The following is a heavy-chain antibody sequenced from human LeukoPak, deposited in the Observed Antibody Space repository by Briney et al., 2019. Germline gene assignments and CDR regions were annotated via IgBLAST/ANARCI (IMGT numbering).Heavy chain of an antibody. CDR2: IDTNTGNP. J-gene: IGHJ5*02. V-gene: IGHV7-4-1*02. Sequence: ASVKVSCKASGYTFTSYAMNWVRQAPGQGLEWMGWIDTNTGNPTYAQGFTGRFVFSLDTSVSTAYLQISSLKAEDTAVYYCAREKSDDILTGNWFDPWGQGTLVTVSS. CDR3: AREKSDDILTGNWFDP. D-gene: IGHD3-9*01. CDR1: GYTFTSYA.